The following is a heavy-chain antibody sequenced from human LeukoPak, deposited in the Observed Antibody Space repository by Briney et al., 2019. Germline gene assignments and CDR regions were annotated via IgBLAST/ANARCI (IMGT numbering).Heavy chain of an antibody. V-gene: IGHV4-59*08. CDR3: ARFKYDFWSGSRSYYFYGMDV. Sequence: SETLSLTCTVSGGSISSHYWSWIRQPPGKGLEWIGYIYYSGSTTYTPSLKSRVTISLDTSKNQFSLKLSSVTAADTAVYYCARFKYDFWSGSRSYYFYGMDVRGQGTTVTVSS. J-gene: IGHJ6*02. D-gene: IGHD3-3*01. CDR2: IYYSGST. CDR1: GGSISSHY.